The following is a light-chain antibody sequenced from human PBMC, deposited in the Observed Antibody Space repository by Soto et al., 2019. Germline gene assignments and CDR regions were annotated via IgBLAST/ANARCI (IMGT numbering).Light chain of an antibody. J-gene: IGLJ2*01. V-gene: IGLV2-18*02. CDR2: EVS. CDR1: SSDVGSYNR. Sequence: QSALTQPPSVSGSPGQSVTISCTGTSSDVGSYNRVSWYQQPPGTAPKLMIYEVSKRPSGVSYRFSGSKSGNTASLTISGLQAEDEADYYCSSYTSTSTLVFGGGTKVTVL. CDR3: SSYTSTSTLV.